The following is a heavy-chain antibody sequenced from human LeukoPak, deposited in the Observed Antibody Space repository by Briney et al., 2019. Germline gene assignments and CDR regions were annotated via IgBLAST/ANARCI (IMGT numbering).Heavy chain of an antibody. CDR2: INHSGST. J-gene: IGHJ4*02. D-gene: IGHD4-17*01. CDR3: ARGYGGGDY. CDR1: GGSFSGYY. V-gene: IGHV4-34*01. Sequence: PSETLSLTCAVYGGSFSGYYWSWIRQPPGKGLEWIGEINHSGSTNYNPSLKSRVTISVDTSNNQFSLKLSSVTAADTAVYYCARGYGGGDYWGQGTLVTVSS.